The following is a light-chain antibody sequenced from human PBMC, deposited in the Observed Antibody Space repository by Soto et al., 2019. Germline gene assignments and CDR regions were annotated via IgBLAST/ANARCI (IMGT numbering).Light chain of an antibody. CDR1: QTISSW. CDR3: QHYNSYSEA. Sequence: THSPSSLSVSLGDRVTITCRASQTISSWLAWYQQKPGKAPKLLIYKASTLKSGVPPRFSGSGSGTEFTLTISSLQPDDFATYYCQHYNSYSEAFGQGTKVDIK. J-gene: IGKJ1*01. CDR2: KAS. V-gene: IGKV1-5*03.